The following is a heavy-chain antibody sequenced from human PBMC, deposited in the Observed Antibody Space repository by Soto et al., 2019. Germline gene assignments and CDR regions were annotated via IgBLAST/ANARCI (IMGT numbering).Heavy chain of an antibody. CDR3: AGAGGEHPFFAT. J-gene: IGHJ4*02. CDR2: ISAYNGNT. V-gene: IGHV1-18*01. CDR1: GYTFTSYG. D-gene: IGHD2-15*01. Sequence: QVPLVQSGAEVKKPGASVKVSCKASGYTFTSYGISWVRQAPGQGLEWMGWISAYNGNTNYAQKLQGRVTMTTDTTTSTARVGLGTLSPDDRAVYYWAGAGGEHPFFATGGQGTLV.